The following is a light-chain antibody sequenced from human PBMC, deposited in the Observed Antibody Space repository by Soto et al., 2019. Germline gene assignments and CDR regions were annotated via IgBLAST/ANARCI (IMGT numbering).Light chain of an antibody. CDR1: SRDVDAYDF. CDR3: CSFAGSFYV. CDR2: EVS. Sequence: QSALTQPRSVSGSPGQSVAISCTGTSRDVDAYDFVSWYQHHPGKAPKLIISEVSKRPSGVSHRFSGSKSGNTASLTISGLQADDEADYFCCSFAGSFYVFGTGTKVTVL. V-gene: IGLV2-11*01. J-gene: IGLJ1*01.